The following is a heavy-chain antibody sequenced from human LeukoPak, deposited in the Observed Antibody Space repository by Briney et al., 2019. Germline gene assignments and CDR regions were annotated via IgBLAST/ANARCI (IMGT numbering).Heavy chain of an antibody. D-gene: IGHD3-10*01. V-gene: IGHV3-30*03. CDR2: ISYDGSNK. J-gene: IGHJ6*03. Sequence: PGGSLRLSCAASGFTFSSYGMHWVRQAPGKGLEWVAVISYDGSNKYYADSVKGRFTISRDNSKNSLYVQMNSLRAEDTAVYYCARVSSKTMVRAIITKKNYYYYMDVWGKGTTVTTSS. CDR1: GFTFSSYG. CDR3: ARVSSKTMVRAIITKKNYYYYMDV.